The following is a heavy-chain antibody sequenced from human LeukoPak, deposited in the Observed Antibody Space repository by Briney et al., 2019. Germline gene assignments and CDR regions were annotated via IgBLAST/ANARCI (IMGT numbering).Heavy chain of an antibody. J-gene: IGHJ4*02. V-gene: IGHV1-2*02. CDR3: AREDSSGYYSSTDY. CDR2: INPNSGGT. D-gene: IGHD3-22*01. Sequence: ASVKVSCKASGYTFTGYYMHWVRQAPGQGLEWMGWINPNSGGTNYAQKFQGRVTMTRDTSISTAYMELSRLRSDDTAVYYCAREDSSGYYSSTDYWGQGTLATVSS. CDR1: GYTFTGYY.